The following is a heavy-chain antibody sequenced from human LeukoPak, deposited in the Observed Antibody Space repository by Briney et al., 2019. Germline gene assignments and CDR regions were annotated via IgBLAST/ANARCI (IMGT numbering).Heavy chain of an antibody. Sequence: PGGSLTLSCAASGFTFSNHGMNWVRQAPGKGLEWLSCVSPPGGGTYDVVAVRCQFSISRDDSKNTLSQQINSLRGEDTATYYCARDLAWGAFDYWGQGTLVTVSA. D-gene: IGHD7-27*01. CDR1: GFTFSNHG. J-gene: IGHJ4*02. CDR3: ARDLAWGAFDY. V-gene: IGHV3-23*01. CDR2: VSPPGGGT.